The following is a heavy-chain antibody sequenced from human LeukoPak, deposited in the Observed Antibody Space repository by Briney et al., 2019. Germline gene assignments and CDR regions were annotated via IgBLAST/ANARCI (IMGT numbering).Heavy chain of an antibody. J-gene: IGHJ5*02. D-gene: IGHD3-3*01. CDR2: ISSSSSYI. CDR1: GFSLSSHS. Sequence: GGSLILSCAASGFSLSSHSMNWVRQAPGKGLEWVSSISSSSSYIYYADSVKGRFTISRDNAKNSLYLQMNSLRAEDTAVYYCARDNGGITIFGVVIHIPNWFDPWGQGTLVTVSS. V-gene: IGHV3-21*01. CDR3: ARDNGGITIFGVVIHIPNWFDP.